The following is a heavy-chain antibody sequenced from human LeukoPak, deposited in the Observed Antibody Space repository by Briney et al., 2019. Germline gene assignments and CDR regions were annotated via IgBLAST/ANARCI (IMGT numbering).Heavy chain of an antibody. D-gene: IGHD6-13*01. Sequence: GGSLRLSCAPSGFTFSDYYMSWIRQAPGKGLEWVSYISYSSSFTSYADSVKGRFTISRDNAKNSLYLQMNSLRAEDTAVYYCARGRLEAAGNFDDWGQGTLVTVSS. CDR2: ISYSSSFT. CDR3: ARGRLEAAGNFDD. V-gene: IGHV3-11*05. J-gene: IGHJ4*02. CDR1: GFTFSDYY.